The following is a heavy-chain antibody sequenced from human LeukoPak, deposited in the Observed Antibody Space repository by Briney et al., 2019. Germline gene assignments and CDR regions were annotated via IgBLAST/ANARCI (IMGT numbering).Heavy chain of an antibody. Sequence: SETLSLTCTVSGGSVNSISYYWGWIRQPPGKGLEWIGSIYYSGTISYNPSLESRVTISVDTSKNQFSLKLSSVTAADTAVYYCARLSYYYDSSGYYRPAFDYWGQGTLVTVSS. CDR2: IYYSGTI. D-gene: IGHD3-22*01. CDR3: ARLSYYYDSSGYYRPAFDY. V-gene: IGHV4-39*01. CDR1: GGSVNSISYY. J-gene: IGHJ4*02.